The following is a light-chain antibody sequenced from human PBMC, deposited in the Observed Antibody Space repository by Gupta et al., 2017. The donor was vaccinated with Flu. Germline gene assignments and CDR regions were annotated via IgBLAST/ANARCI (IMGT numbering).Light chain of an antibody. CDR3: AISAGRLRGAV. V-gene: IGLV1-44*01. CDR1: TSNTGRNT. J-gene: IGLJ3*02. CDR2: SSD. Sequence: LLPQPPPASRSPAQSVTISCCGGTSNTGRNTLTSYQQLTGAAPKLIIYSSDQPPSGVPARFSGSTSGTSVSLHLSGLPAGDRADYCCAISAGRLRGAVVGGGTKMTVL.